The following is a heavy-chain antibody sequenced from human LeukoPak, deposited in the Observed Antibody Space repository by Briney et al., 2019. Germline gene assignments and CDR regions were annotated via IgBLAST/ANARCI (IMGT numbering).Heavy chain of an antibody. CDR2: ITGNGNYI. CDR1: GFTFSRND. D-gene: IGHD3-10*02. J-gene: IGHJ4*02. V-gene: IGHV3-21*04. CDR3: ARGYFVRSDY. Sequence: GGSLRLSCAASGFTFSRNDMNWVRQAPGKGLEWVSSITGNGNYIYYADSVKGRFTISRDSAKSSLYLQMNSLRADDTAFYYCARGYFVRSDYWGQGTLVTVSS.